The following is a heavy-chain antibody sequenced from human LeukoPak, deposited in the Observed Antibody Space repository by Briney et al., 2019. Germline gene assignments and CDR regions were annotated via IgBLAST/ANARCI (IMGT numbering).Heavy chain of an antibody. CDR3: AELGITMIGGV. CDR1: GFTVSSDE. CDR2: ISGGST. J-gene: IGHJ6*04. D-gene: IGHD3-10*02. V-gene: IGHV3-38-3*01. Sequence: GGSLRLSCAASGFTVSSDEMSWVRQAPGKGLEWVSSISGGSTYYADSRKGRFTISRDNSKNTLHLQMNSLRAEDTAVYYCAELGITMIGGVWGKGTTVTISS.